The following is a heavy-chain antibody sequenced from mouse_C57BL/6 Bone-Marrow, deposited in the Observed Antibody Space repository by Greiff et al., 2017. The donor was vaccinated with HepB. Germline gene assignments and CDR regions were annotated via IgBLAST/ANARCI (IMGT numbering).Heavy chain of an antibody. Sequence: QVQLQQSGAELVKPGASVKLSCKASGYTFTEYTIHWVKQRSGQGLEWIGWFYPGSGSIKYNEKFKDKATLTADKSSSTVYMELSRLTSEGSAVYFCARHEEPRGYGSSPWFAYWGQGTLVTVSA. V-gene: IGHV1-62-2*01. CDR3: ARHEEPRGYGSSPWFAY. D-gene: IGHD1-1*01. CDR2: FYPGSGSI. CDR1: GYTFTEYT. J-gene: IGHJ3*01.